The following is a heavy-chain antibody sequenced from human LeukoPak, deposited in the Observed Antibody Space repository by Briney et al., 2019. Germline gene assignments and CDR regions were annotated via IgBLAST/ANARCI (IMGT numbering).Heavy chain of an antibody. CDR3: AKVALGYCSGGSCYYFDY. CDR2: INAFGAST. CDR1: GFTFSGYA. D-gene: IGHD2-15*01. Sequence: PGQSLRLSCAASGFTFSGYAMSWVRQAPGKGLEWVSSINAFGASTHYADSVKGRFTISRDNSKNTLYLQMSSLRGEDTAVYYCAKVALGYCSGGSCYYFDYGGQGTLVTVSS. J-gene: IGHJ4*02. V-gene: IGHV3-23*01.